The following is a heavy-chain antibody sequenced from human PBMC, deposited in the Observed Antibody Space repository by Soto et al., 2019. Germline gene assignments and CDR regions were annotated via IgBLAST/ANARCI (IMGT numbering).Heavy chain of an antibody. Sequence: GGALRLSCAASGFTFSSYGMPWGRQAPGKGLEWVAVISYDGSNKYYGDSVKGRFTISRENSKNTLYLQMNSLRAEDTAVYYCAKGAEMDTINYWGQGTLVTVSS. D-gene: IGHD5-18*01. CDR3: AKGAEMDTINY. J-gene: IGHJ4*02. CDR2: ISYDGSNK. V-gene: IGHV3-30*18. CDR1: GFTFSSYG.